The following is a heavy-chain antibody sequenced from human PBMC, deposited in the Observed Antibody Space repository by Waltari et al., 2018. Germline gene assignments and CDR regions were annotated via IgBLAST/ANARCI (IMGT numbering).Heavy chain of an antibody. CDR2: IYGSSGNT. D-gene: IGHD3-16*01. CDR3: ARTFASSSLDV. V-gene: IGHV4-38-2*01. CDR1: GGSISGGYD. Sequence: QVQLQESGPGLVKPSETLSLTCAVSGGSISGGYDWSWIRQPPGKGLEWIGYIYGSSGNTNYNPSLKNRVTISKDTSKNQFSLKLSSVTAADTAVYYCARTFASSSLDVWGRGVLVTVSS. J-gene: IGHJ4*02.